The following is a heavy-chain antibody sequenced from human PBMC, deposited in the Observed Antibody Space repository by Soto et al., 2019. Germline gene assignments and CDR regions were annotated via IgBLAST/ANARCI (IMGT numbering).Heavy chain of an antibody. D-gene: IGHD2-21*02. Sequence: GGSLRLACTASGFSFSDYSINWVRQAPGKGLEWVSSITQTGANAYYADSVKGRFTISKDSADNSLILQMTSLRAEDTAVYHCARARGNDWYSDYTGQGSIVTVSS. V-gene: IGHV3-21*06. CDR2: ITQTGANA. J-gene: IGHJ4*02. CDR3: ARARGNDWYSDY. CDR1: GFSFSDYS.